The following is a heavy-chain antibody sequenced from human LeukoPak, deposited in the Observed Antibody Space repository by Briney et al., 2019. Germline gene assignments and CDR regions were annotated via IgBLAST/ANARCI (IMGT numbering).Heavy chain of an antibody. J-gene: IGHJ4*02. V-gene: IGHV4-59*01. D-gene: IGHD6-19*01. CDR2: IYYTGSA. CDR3: ARGGWSKDY. CDR1: GVSLTKFY. Sequence: PSETLSLTCTVSGVSLTKFYWSWIWQPPGKRLEWIGYIYYTGSANYNPSVKSRVTMSVDTSKNQFSLKMNSVTAADTAVYYCARGGWSKDYWGQGTPVTVSS.